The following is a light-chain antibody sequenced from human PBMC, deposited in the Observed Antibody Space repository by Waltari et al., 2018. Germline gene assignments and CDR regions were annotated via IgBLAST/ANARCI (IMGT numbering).Light chain of an antibody. Sequence: DIQMTQSPSTLSASVGDRVILTCRASQNILRYLAWYQQKPGKAPTLLIYRASNLETGVPSRFSGSGSGTDFTLTISSLQPDDFATYYCQQYNDYSWTFGQGTKVEI. CDR1: QNILRY. J-gene: IGKJ1*01. CDR2: RAS. CDR3: QQYNDYSWT. V-gene: IGKV1-5*03.